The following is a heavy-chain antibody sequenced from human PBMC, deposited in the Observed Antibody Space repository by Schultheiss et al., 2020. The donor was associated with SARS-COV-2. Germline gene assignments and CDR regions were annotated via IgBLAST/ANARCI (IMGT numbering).Heavy chain of an antibody. V-gene: IGHV4-39*02. Sequence: SETLSLTCTVSGGSISSYYWSWIRQPPGKGLEWIGSLFYDGGTYYNPSLKSRVSLSVDRSKNQFSLKLTSVTAADTAVYYCARGYCSSTSCYYYYYGMDVWGQGTTVTVSS. CDR1: GGSISSYY. CDR2: LFYDGGT. J-gene: IGHJ6*02. D-gene: IGHD2-2*01. CDR3: ARGYCSSTSCYYYYYGMDV.